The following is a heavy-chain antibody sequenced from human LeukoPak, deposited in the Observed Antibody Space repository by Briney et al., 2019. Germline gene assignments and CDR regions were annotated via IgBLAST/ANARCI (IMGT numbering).Heavy chain of an antibody. CDR3: AKGEWFTYYDY. J-gene: IGHJ4*02. D-gene: IGHD3-3*01. V-gene: IGHV3-23*01. CDR1: GFTFSSYS. CDR2: IGGSGSHT. Sequence: PGGSLRLSCAASGFTFSSYSMNWVRQAPGKGLEWVSSIGGSGSHTYYADSVKGRFTISRDYSKNTLYLQMNSLRAEDTAVYYCAKGEWFTYYDYWGQGTLVTVSS.